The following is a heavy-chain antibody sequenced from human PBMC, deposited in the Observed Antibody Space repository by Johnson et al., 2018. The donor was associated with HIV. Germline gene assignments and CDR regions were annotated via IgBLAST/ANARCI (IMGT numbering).Heavy chain of an antibody. CDR3: ARHSTSSTMGAFDI. CDR1: GFTFSSYA. D-gene: IGHD6-6*01. Sequence: VHLVESGGGLVKPGGSLRFSCAVSGFTFSSYAMSWVRQAPGKGLEWVSAISGSGGSTYYADSVKGRFTISRDNSKNTLYLQMNSLRAEDTAVYYCARHSTSSTMGAFDIWGQGTMVTVSS. V-gene: IGHV3-23*04. J-gene: IGHJ3*02. CDR2: ISGSGGST.